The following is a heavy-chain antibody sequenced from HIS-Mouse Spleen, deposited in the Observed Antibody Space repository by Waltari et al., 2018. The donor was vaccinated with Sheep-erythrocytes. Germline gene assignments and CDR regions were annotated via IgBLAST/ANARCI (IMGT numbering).Heavy chain of an antibody. CDR1: GFTFSSYA. J-gene: IGHJ4*02. CDR2: ISGSGGST. Sequence: EVQLLESGGGLVQPGGSLRLSCAASGFTFSSYARSWVRQAPGKGLEWVSAISGSGGSTYYADSVKGRFTISRDNSKKTLYLQMNSLRAEDTAVYYCAKDVSPGPNSGYDYWGQGTLVTVSS. V-gene: IGHV3-23*01. CDR3: AKDVSPGPNSGYDY. D-gene: IGHD5-12*01.